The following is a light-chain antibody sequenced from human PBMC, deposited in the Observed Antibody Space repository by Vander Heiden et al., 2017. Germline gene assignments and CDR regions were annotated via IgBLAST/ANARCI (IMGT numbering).Light chain of an antibody. V-gene: IGKV3-11*01. CDR1: QGVSSY. J-gene: IGKJ4*01. CDR2: DAS. CDR3: QQRSNWPPLT. Sequence: EIVLTQSPATLSLSTGERATLSCRASQGVSSYLAWYQQKPGQAPRLLIYDASNRATGIPARFSGSGSGTDFTLTISSLEPEDFAVYYCQQRSNWPPLTFGGGTKVEIK.